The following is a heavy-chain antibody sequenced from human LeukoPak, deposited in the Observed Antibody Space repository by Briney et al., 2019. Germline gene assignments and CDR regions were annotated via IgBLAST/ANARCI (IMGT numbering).Heavy chain of an antibody. D-gene: IGHD2-15*01. Sequence: PSETLSLTCSVSTGSISTYYWSWIRQPAGKGLEWIGRIYTSGSTNYNPSLKSRVTISVDTSKNQFSLKLSSVTAADTAVYYCARGGVAASHYYFDYWGQGTLVTVSS. CDR1: TGSISTYY. V-gene: IGHV4-4*07. J-gene: IGHJ4*02. CDR2: IYTSGST. CDR3: ARGGVAASHYYFDY.